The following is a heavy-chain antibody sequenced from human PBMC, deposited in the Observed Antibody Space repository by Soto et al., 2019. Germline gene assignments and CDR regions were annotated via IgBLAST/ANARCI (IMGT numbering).Heavy chain of an antibody. J-gene: IGHJ4*02. V-gene: IGHV4-61*01. Sequence: SETLSLTCTVSGGSVSSGTYYWSWIRQPPGKGLEWIGYIYYSGSTNYNPSLKSRVTISVDTSKNQFSLKLSSVTAADTAVYYCAREEEAAPRAYSFDYWGPGTLVTGSS. CDR2: IYYSGST. CDR1: GGSVSSGTYY. D-gene: IGHD1-26*01. CDR3: AREEEAAPRAYSFDY.